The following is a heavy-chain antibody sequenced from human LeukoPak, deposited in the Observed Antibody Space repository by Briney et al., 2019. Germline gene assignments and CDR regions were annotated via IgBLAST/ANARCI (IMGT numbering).Heavy chain of an antibody. Sequence: SETLSLTCTVSGGSISSYLWSWIRQPPGKGLEWIGYIYYSGSTNYNPSLKSRVTISVDTSKNQFSLKLSSVTAADTAVYYCASARLGSGLEGAFDIWGQGTMVTVSS. CDR2: IYYSGST. CDR1: GGSISSYL. CDR3: ASARLGSGLEGAFDI. D-gene: IGHD6-25*01. V-gene: IGHV4-59*01. J-gene: IGHJ3*02.